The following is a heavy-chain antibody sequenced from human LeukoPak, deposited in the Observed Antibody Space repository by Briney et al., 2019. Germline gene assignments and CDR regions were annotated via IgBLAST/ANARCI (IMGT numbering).Heavy chain of an antibody. CDR1: GGSFSGYY. D-gene: IGHD3-3*01. CDR3: ARGDPDFWSGYYKDAFDY. Sequence: SETLSLTCAVYGGSFSGYYWNWIRQPPGKGLEWIGEINHSGSTNYNPSLKSRVTISVDTSKNQFSLKLSSVTAADTAVYYCARGDPDFWSGYYKDAFDYWGQGTLVTVSS. CDR2: INHSGST. V-gene: IGHV4-34*01. J-gene: IGHJ4*02.